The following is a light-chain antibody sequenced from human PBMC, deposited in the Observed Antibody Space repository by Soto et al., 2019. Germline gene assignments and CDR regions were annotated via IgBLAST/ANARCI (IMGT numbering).Light chain of an antibody. Sequence: IVLTQSPATLSLSPGERATLSCRAGQSVSSDLAWYQQKPGQAPRLLIYDASNRATGIPARFSGSGSGTVFTLTISSLEPEDFAVYYCQQRSNWPLTFGGGTKVDSK. CDR1: QSVSSD. J-gene: IGKJ4*01. CDR3: QQRSNWPLT. V-gene: IGKV3-11*01. CDR2: DAS.